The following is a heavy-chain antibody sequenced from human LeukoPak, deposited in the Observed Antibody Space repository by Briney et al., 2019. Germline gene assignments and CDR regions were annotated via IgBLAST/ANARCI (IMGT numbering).Heavy chain of an antibody. J-gene: IGHJ4*02. Sequence: GGSLRLSCAASGFTFSSYAMSWVRQAPGKGLEWVSAISGSGGRTYYADSVKGRFTISRDNSKNTLYLQMNSLRAEDTAVYYCAKDRLDYYDSSGYYSRYWGQGTLVTVSS. CDR1: GFTFSSYA. D-gene: IGHD3-22*01. V-gene: IGHV3-23*01. CDR3: AKDRLDYYDSSGYYSRY. CDR2: ISGSGGRT.